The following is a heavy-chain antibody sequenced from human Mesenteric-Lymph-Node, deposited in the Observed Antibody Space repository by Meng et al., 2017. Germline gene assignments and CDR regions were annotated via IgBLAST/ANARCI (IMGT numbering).Heavy chain of an antibody. CDR2: IIPIFGTA. Sequence: SVKVSCKASGGTFSSYAISWVRQAPGQGLEWMGGIIPIFGTANYAQKFQGRVTITADESTSTAYMELSSLRSEDTAVYYCAREQDYGDYGAFDIWGQGTMVTVSS. CDR3: AREQDYGDYGAFDI. V-gene: IGHV1-69*13. J-gene: IGHJ3*02. CDR1: GGTFSSYA. D-gene: IGHD4-17*01.